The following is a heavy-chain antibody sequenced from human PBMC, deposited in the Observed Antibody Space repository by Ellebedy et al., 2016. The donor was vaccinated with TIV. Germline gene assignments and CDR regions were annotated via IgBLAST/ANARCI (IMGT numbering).Heavy chain of an antibody. CDR1: GGSISSSSYY. CDR3: ARDFRGITMVRGVSAYGMDV. J-gene: IGHJ6*02. Sequence: MPSETLSLTCTVSGGSISSSSYYRGWIRQAPGKGLEWTGSIYYSGSTYYNPSLKSRVTISVDTSKNQFSLKLSSVTAADTAVYYCARDFRGITMVRGVSAYGMDVWGQGTTVTVSS. D-gene: IGHD3-10*01. V-gene: IGHV4-39*07. CDR2: IYYSGST.